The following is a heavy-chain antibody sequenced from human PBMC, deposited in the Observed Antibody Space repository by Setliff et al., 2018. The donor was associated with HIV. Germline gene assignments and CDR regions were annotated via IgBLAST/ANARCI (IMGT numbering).Heavy chain of an antibody. V-gene: IGHV1-2*06. CDR2: INPKSGGT. CDR3: ARGSYRGCSYANPGDTFDI. Sequence: ASVKVSCKASGYTFNDNYMHWVRQAPGQGLVWMGRINPKSGGTAYAQKFQGRVTMTRDTSISTAYMELSRLRSDDTAVYYCARGSYRGCSYANPGDTFDIWGQGTMVTVSS. J-gene: IGHJ3*02. CDR1: GYTFNDNY. D-gene: IGHD5-18*01.